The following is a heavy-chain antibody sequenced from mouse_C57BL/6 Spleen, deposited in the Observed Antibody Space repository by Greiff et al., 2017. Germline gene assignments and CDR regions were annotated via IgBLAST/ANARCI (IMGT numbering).Heavy chain of an antibody. V-gene: IGHV14-4*01. CDR2: IDPENGDT. CDR3: TTRNYYYGYY. CDR1: GFNIKDDY. Sequence: EVQLQQSGAELVRPGASVKLSCTASGFNIKDDYMYWVKQRPEQGLEWIGWIDPENGDTEYASKFQGKATITADTSSNTAYLQLSSLTSKDTAVYYCTTRNYYYGYYWGKGTSVTVSS. J-gene: IGHJ4*01. D-gene: IGHD1-1*01.